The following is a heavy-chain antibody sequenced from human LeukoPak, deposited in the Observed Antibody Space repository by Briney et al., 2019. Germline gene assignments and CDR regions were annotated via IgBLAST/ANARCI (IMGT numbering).Heavy chain of an antibody. CDR3: AIGYCRGGSCDDEPGDAFDI. D-gene: IGHD2-15*01. CDR1: GYTFTGYY. J-gene: IGHJ3*02. Sequence: ASVKVSCKASGYTFTGYYMHWVRQDPGQGLEWMGWINPNSGGTNYAQKFQGRVTMTRDMSTSTVYMELSSLRSEDTAVYYCAIGYCRGGSCDDEPGDAFDIWGQGTMVAVSS. CDR2: INPNSGGT. V-gene: IGHV1-2*02.